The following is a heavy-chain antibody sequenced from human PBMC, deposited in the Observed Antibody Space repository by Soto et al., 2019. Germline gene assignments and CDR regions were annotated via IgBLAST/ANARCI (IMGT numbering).Heavy chain of an antibody. CDR1: GFTFSDHY. D-gene: IGHD1-26*01. V-gene: IGHV3-11*01. CDR2: ISNSGSTI. J-gene: IGHJ3*02. CDR3: ARERRISWELKRAGLVGAFDI. Sequence: QVQLVESGGGLVKPGGSVRLSCAASGFTFSDHYMSWIRQAPGKGLEWVSYISNSGSTIYYADSVKGRFTISRDNAKNSLYLQMNSLRVEDTAVFYCARERRISWELKRAGLVGAFDIWGQGTMVTVSS.